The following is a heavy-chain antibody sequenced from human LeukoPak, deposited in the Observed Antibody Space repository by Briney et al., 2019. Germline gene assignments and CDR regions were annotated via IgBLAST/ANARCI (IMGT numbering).Heavy chain of an antibody. CDR2: IHSRGGST. CDR1: GHTFTTYY. V-gene: IGHV1-46*01. Sequence: GASVKVSCNASGHTFTTYYMYWVRQAPGQGLEWMGIIHSRGGSTSYAQKFQGRLTMTRDTSTSTVYMELSSLRSEDTAVYYCASEGLIAAAVSHWGQGTLVTVSS. J-gene: IGHJ4*02. CDR3: ASEGLIAAAVSH. D-gene: IGHD6-13*01.